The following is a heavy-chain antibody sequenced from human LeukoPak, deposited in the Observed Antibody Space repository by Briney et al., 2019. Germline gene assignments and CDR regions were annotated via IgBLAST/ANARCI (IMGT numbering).Heavy chain of an antibody. Sequence: SETLSLNCAVYGGSFSSYYWSWIRQPPGKGLEWIGKTNHGGSTNYNPSLKSRVTISVDMSKNQFSLKLSSVTAADTAVYYCARLIYYDSSGYLDYWGQGSLVTVSS. CDR1: GGSFSSYY. D-gene: IGHD3-22*01. V-gene: IGHV4-34*01. J-gene: IGHJ4*02. CDR2: TNHGGST. CDR3: ARLIYYDSSGYLDY.